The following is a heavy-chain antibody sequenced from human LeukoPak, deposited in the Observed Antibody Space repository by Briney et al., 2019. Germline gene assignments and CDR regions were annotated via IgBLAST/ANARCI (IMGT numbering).Heavy chain of an antibody. V-gene: IGHV1-69*04. CDR3: ARVPHYYDSSGLADY. CDR2: IIPILGIA. J-gene: IGHJ4*02. CDR1: GYTFTGYY. Sequence: SVKVSCKASGYTFTGYYMHWVRQAPGQGLEWMGRIIPILGIANYAQKFQGRVTITADKSTSTAYMELSSLRSEDTAVYYCARVPHYYDSSGLADYWGQGTLVTVSS. D-gene: IGHD3-22*01.